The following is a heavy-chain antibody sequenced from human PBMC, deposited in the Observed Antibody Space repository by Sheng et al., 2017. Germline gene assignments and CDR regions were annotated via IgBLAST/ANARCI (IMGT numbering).Heavy chain of an antibody. CDR3: TRNRPVAGSDY. D-gene: IGHD6-19*01. CDR1: GSSVSSSYF. Sequence: QVQLQESGPGLVKPSETLSLTCTVSGSSVSSSYFWGWIRQTPGKGLEWIGSIYHSGTTYYNPSLKSRVTISVDTSKNQFSLELSSVTAADTAIYFCTRNRPVAGSDYWGQGTQVTVSS. V-gene: IGHV4-38-2*02. CDR2: IYHSGTT. J-gene: IGHJ4*02.